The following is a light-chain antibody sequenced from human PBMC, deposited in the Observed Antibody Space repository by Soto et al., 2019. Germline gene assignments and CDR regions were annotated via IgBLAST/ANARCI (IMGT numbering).Light chain of an antibody. J-gene: IGKJ1*01. CDR2: KAS. V-gene: IGKV1-5*03. CDR3: QQYNSYSSGT. Sequence: DIQMTQSPSTLSASIGDRLTITCRASQSISSWLAWYQQKPGKAPKLLIQKASTLESGVPSRFSGSGSGTEFTLTISSLQPDDFETYYCQQYNSYSSGTFGQGTKVELK. CDR1: QSISSW.